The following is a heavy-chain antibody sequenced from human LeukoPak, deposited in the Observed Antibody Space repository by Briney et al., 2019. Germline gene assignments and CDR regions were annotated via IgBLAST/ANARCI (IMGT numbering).Heavy chain of an antibody. CDR2: ISYDGSNK. CDR1: GFTFSSYA. J-gene: IGHJ4*02. CDR3: AREGTREQWLPTGGFDY. V-gene: IGHV3-30-3*01. D-gene: IGHD6-19*01. Sequence: GGSLRLSCAASGFTFSSYAMHWVRQAPGKGLEWVAVISYDGSNKYYADSVKGRFTISRDNSKNTLYLQMNSLRAEDTAVYYCAREGTREQWLPTGGFDYWGQGTLVTVSS.